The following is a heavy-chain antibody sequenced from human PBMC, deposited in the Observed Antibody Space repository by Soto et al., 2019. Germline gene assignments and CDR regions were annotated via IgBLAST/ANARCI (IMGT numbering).Heavy chain of an antibody. CDR3: ARDQGTGLYSSSPKADY. J-gene: IGHJ4*02. V-gene: IGHV3-21*01. Sequence: PGGSLRLSCTASGFTFNIYSMTWVRQAPGKGLEWVSSISSSSTYIYYADSLKGRFTISRDNANTSLYLQMNSLRDEDTAVYYCARDQGTGLYSSSPKADYWGQGTLVTVSS. CDR1: GFTFNIYS. CDR2: ISSSSTYI. D-gene: IGHD6-6*01.